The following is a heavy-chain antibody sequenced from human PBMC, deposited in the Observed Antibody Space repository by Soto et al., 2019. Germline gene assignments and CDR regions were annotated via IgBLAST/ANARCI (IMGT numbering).Heavy chain of an antibody. CDR1: GFTFSNYA. Sequence: EVHLLESGGGLVQPGGSLRLSCAASGFTFSNYAMNWVRQAPGKGLEWVSGISNRADSTYYADSVKGRFTNSRDNSKNRLFLQMNSLRDEDTAIYYCVFVNPYYHGSGSDYEMDVWGQGTTVTVSS. CDR3: VFVNPYYHGSGSDYEMDV. D-gene: IGHD3-10*01. CDR2: ISNRADST. V-gene: IGHV3-23*01. J-gene: IGHJ6*02.